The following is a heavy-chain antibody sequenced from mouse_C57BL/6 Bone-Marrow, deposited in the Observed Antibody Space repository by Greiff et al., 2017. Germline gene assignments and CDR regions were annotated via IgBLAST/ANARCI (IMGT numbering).Heavy chain of an antibody. V-gene: IGHV1-81*01. CDR3: ATDYYGSSYWWYFDV. D-gene: IGHD1-1*01. CDR1: GYTFTSYG. Sequence: VQLQQSGAELARPGASVKLSCKASGYTFTSYGISWVKQRTGQGLEWIGEIYPRSGNTYYNEKFKGKATLTADKSSSTAYMELRILTSEDSAVYFCATDYYGSSYWWYFDVWGTGTTVTVSS. CDR2: IYPRSGNT. J-gene: IGHJ1*03.